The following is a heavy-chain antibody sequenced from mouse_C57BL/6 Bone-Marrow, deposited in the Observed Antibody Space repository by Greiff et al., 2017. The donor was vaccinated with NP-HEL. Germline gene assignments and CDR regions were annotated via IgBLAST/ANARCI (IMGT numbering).Heavy chain of an antibody. V-gene: IGHV1-75*01. J-gene: IGHJ2*01. Sequence: QVQLQQSGPELVKPGASVKISCKASGYTFTDYYINWVKQRPGQGLEWIGWIFPGSGSTYYNEKFKGKATLTVDKSSSTAYMLRSSLTSEDSAVYFCAREAPITTVVATKDYWGQGTTLTVSS. CDR2: IFPGSGST. D-gene: IGHD1-1*01. CDR1: GYTFTDYY. CDR3: AREAPITTVVATKDY.